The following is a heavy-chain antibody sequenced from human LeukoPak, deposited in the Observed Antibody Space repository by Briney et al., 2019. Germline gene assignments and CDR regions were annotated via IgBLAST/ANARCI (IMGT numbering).Heavy chain of an antibody. V-gene: IGHV4-39*01. D-gene: IGHD1-26*01. Sequence: PSETLSLTCTVSGGSIGTISYYWGWIRQPPGKGLEWIGSIYHGGSTYYNPSLKSRVTISVDTSKNQFSLKLSSVTAADTAVYYCARGRLYSGSYRTRGAFDIWGQGTMVTVSS. CDR2: IYHGGST. CDR1: GGSIGTISYY. CDR3: ARGRLYSGSYRTRGAFDI. J-gene: IGHJ3*02.